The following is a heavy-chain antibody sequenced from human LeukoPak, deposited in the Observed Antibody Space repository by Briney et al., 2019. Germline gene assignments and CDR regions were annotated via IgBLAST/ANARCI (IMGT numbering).Heavy chain of an antibody. CDR1: DGSISSSDHY. CDR3: ARVGASGYFSYYYYYMDV. V-gene: IGHV4-39*07. Sequence: SETLSLTCSVSDGSISSSDHYWGWIRQPPGKGLEWIGSIYYTGNTYYSPSLKSRVTMSVDTSRNQFSLKLSSVTAADTAVYYCARVGASGYFSYYYYYMDVWGKGTTVTVSS. D-gene: IGHD3-22*01. CDR2: IYYTGNT. J-gene: IGHJ6*03.